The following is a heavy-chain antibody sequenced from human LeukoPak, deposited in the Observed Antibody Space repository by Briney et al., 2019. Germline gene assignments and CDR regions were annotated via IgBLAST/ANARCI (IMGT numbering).Heavy chain of an antibody. CDR1: GLTFSSYA. CDR2: ISGSGGST. J-gene: IGHJ4*02. CDR3: ARDKIVGPTTLDY. D-gene: IGHD1-26*01. V-gene: IGHV3-23*01. Sequence: SGGSLRLSCAASGLTFSSYAMSWVRQAPGKGLEWVSAISGSGGSTYYADSVKGRFTISRDNAKNSLYLQMNSLRADDTAIYYCARDKIVGPTTLDYWGQGTLVTVSS.